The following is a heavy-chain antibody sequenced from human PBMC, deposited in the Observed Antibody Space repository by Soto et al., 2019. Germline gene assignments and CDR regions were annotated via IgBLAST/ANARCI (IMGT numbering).Heavy chain of an antibody. V-gene: IGHV1-2*04. J-gene: IGHJ6*03. CDR2: INPNSGGT. CDR3: ARGIRYYGSGSYGLYYMDV. Sequence: ASVKVSCKASGYTFTGYYMHWVRQAPGQGLEWMGWINPNSGGTNYAQKFQGWVTMTRDTSISTAYMELSRLRSDDTAVYYCARGIRYYGSGSYGLYYMDVCGRATTVTVSS. CDR1: GYTFTGYY. D-gene: IGHD3-10*01.